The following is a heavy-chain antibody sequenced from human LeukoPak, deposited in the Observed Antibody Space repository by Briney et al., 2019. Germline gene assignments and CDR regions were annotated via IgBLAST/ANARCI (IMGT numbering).Heavy chain of an antibody. J-gene: IGHJ4*02. D-gene: IGHD2-8*02. CDR1: GFSVSLYS. CDR3: ARDGPPTGAGDFDY. V-gene: IGHV3-48*01. Sequence: QPGGSLRLSCAASGFSVSLYSMGWVRQAPGQGLEWVSYIGSTAIYADSVRGRFTISRDSVENSLFLQMNNLRAEDTAVYYCARDGPPTGAGDFDYWGLGTPVTLPS. CDR2: IGSTAI.